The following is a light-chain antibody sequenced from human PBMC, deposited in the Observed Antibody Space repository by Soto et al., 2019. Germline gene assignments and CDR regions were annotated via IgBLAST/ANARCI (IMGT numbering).Light chain of an antibody. CDR3: QQYGSSPRT. Sequence: EIVLTQSPGTLSLSLGERATISCRASQSVSSSFLAWYQQKVGQAPRLLIYGASSRSTGIPDRFSGSGSGTDFTLSISRLEPEDFAVYYCQQYGSSPRTFGQGTRLETK. V-gene: IGKV3-20*01. CDR1: QSVSSSF. J-gene: IGKJ5*01. CDR2: GAS.